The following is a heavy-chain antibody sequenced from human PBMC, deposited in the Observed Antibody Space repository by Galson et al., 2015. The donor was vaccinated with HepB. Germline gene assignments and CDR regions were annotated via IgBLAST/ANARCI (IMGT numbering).Heavy chain of an antibody. Sequence: SLRLSCAAPGFTFSSYGMHWVRQAPGKGLEWVAVISHDGSNKYYADSVKGRFTISRDNSKNTLYLQMNSLRAEDTAVYYCAKDRKYCSSTTCYTYYGVDVWGQGTTVTVSS. CDR2: ISHDGSNK. D-gene: IGHD2-2*02. V-gene: IGHV3-30*18. J-gene: IGHJ6*02. CDR1: GFTFSSYG. CDR3: AKDRKYCSSTTCYTYYGVDV.